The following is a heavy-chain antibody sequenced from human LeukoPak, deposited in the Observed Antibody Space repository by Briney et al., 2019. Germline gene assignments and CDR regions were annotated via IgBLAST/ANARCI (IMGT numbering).Heavy chain of an antibody. Sequence: SVKVSCKASGGTFSSYAISWVRQAPGQGLEWMGGIIPIFGTANYAQKFQGRVTITTDESTSTAYMELSSLRSEDTAVYYCSTKNWEEGFDYWGQGTLVTVSS. CDR3: STKNWEEGFDY. V-gene: IGHV1-69*05. D-gene: IGHD7-27*01. CDR2: IIPIFGTA. CDR1: GGTFSSYA. J-gene: IGHJ4*02.